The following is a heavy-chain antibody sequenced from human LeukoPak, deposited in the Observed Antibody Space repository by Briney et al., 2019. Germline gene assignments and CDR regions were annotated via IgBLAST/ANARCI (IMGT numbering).Heavy chain of an antibody. CDR2: IYHSGST. CDR1: NYSISSGYY. J-gene: IGHJ4*03. CDR3: ARVYITGWRFFDY. Sequence: PSETLSLTCAVSNYSISSGYYWGWIRQPPGKGLEWIGSIYHSGSTYYNPSLKSRVTLSVDTSKNQFSLKLSSVTAADTAVYYCARVYITGWRFFDYWGQGTLVTVSS. D-gene: IGHD6-19*01. V-gene: IGHV4-38-2*01.